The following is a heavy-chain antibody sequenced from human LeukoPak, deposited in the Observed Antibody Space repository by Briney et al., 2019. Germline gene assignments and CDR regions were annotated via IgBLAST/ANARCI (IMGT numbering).Heavy chain of an antibody. CDR1: GFTFSTYT. V-gene: IGHV3-48*02. D-gene: IGHD3-10*01. J-gene: IGHJ4*02. Sequence: GGSLRLSCAASGFTFSTYTMNWVRQAPGKGLEWVSYISSSSSAIFYADSVKGRFTISRDNAKNSLYLQMNSLRDEDTTVYFCARDPGDYWGQGTLVTVSS. CDR3: ARDPGDY. CDR2: ISSSSSAI.